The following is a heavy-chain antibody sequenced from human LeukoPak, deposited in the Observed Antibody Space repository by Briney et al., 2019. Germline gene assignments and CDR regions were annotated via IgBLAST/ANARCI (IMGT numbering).Heavy chain of an antibody. CDR2: IIPIFGTA. CDR3: AHRARGYSGYDHNDAFDI. V-gene: IGHV1-69*13. D-gene: IGHD5-12*01. Sequence: SVKVSCKASGYTFTSYGISWVRQAPGQGLEWMGGIIPIFGTANYAQKFQGRVTITADESMSTAYMELSSLRSEDTAVYYCAHRARGYSGYDHNDAFDIWGQGTMVTVSS. J-gene: IGHJ3*02. CDR1: GYTFTSYG.